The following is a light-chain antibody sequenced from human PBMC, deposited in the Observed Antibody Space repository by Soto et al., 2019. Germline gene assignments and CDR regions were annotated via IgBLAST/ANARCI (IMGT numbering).Light chain of an antibody. CDR3: QQYDNLPLT. CDR1: QAISNY. Sequence: DLQMTQSPSSLSASVGDRVTIICQASQAISNYLNWYQQKPGKAPKLLIYDASNLETGVPSRFSGSGSGTDFTFTISSLQPEDIATYYCQQYDNLPLTFGGGTKVEIK. J-gene: IGKJ4*01. V-gene: IGKV1-33*01. CDR2: DAS.